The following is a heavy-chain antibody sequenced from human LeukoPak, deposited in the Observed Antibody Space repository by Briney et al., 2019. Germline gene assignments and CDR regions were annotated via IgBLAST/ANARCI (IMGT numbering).Heavy chain of an antibody. V-gene: IGHV3-7*01. CDR3: ARGDFDYDILTGSGCMDV. D-gene: IGHD3-9*01. J-gene: IGHJ6*02. CDR2: IKQDGSEK. CDR1: GFTFSSYW. Sequence: GGSRRLSCAASGFTFSSYWMSWVRQAPGKGLEWVANIKQDGSEKYYVDSVKGRFTISRDNAKNSLYLQMNSLRAEDTAVYYCARGDFDYDILTGSGCMDVWGQGTTVTVSS.